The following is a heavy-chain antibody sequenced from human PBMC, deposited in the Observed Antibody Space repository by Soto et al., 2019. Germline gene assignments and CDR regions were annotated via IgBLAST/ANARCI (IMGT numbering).Heavy chain of an antibody. CDR1: GYTFTSYG. Sequence: QVQLVQSGAEVKKPGASVKVSCKASGYTFTSYGISWVRQAPGQGLEWMGWISAYNGNTNYAQKLQGRVTMTTDTSTSTAYMELRSLRSDDTAVYYCARDQSYYGSGTLYYYGMDVWGQGTTVTVSS. J-gene: IGHJ6*02. CDR3: ARDQSYYGSGTLYYYGMDV. D-gene: IGHD3-10*01. V-gene: IGHV1-18*04. CDR2: ISAYNGNT.